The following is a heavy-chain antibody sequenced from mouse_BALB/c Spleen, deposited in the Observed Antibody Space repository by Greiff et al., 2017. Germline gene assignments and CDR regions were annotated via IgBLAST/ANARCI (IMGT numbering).Heavy chain of an antibody. CDR1: GFNIKDTY. Sequence: EVMLVESGAELVKPGASVKLSCTASGFNIKDTYMHWVKQRPEQGLEWIGRIDPANGNTKYDPKFQGKATITADTSSNTAYLQLSSLTSEDTAVYYCASIYYDLYAMDYWGQGTSVTVSS. D-gene: IGHD2-4*01. CDR2: IDPANGNT. CDR3: ASIYYDLYAMDY. V-gene: IGHV14-3*02. J-gene: IGHJ4*01.